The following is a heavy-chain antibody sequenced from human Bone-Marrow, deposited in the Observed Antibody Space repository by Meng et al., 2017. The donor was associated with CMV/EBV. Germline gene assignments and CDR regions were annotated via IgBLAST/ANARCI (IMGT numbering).Heavy chain of an antibody. Sequence: GESLKISCAASGFTFSSYAMHWVRQAPGKGLEWVAVISYDGSNKYYADSVKGRFTISRDNSKNTLYLQMNSLRAEDTAVYYCAKDFRGYCSTTSCPLGWVDPWGQETLVTVSS. CDR3: AKDFRGYCSTTSCPLGWVDP. CDR2: ISYDGSNK. CDR1: GFTFSSYA. J-gene: IGHJ5*02. D-gene: IGHD2-2*01. V-gene: IGHV3-30*04.